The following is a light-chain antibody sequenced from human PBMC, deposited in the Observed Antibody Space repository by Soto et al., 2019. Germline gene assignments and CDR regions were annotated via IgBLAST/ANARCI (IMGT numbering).Light chain of an antibody. V-gene: IGLV2-14*01. CDR2: AVT. J-gene: IGLJ1*01. CDR1: SSDIGDL. Sequence: QSVLTQPASVSGSPGQSITISCTGTSSDIGDLVSWYEQHPGRAPKLIIYAVTNRPSGVSNRFSGSKSGNTASLTISGLQAGDEADFYCSSYTSSTTFYVFGSGTKVTVL. CDR3: SSYTSSTTFYV.